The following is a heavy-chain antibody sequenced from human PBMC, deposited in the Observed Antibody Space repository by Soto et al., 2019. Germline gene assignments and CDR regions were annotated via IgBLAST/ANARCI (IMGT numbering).Heavy chain of an antibody. CDR3: ARARYGDRRGYYYGMDV. D-gene: IGHD4-17*01. CDR1: GNSISSCAYC. V-gene: IGHV4-30-2*01. Sequence: PSETPSLTRDVSGNSISSCAYCSSWIRKPPGKGLECIGYIYHIGSTYYNPSLKSRVTISVDRSKNQFSLKLSSVTAADTAVYYCARARYGDRRGYYYGMDVWGQGTTVTVSS. CDR2: IYHIGST. J-gene: IGHJ6*02.